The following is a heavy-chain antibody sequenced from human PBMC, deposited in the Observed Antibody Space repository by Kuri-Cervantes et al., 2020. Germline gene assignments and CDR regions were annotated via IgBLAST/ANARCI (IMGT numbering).Heavy chain of an antibody. Sequence: SVKVSCKASGYTSTYRYLHWVRQAPGQALEWMGWITPFNGNTNYAQKFQDRVTITRDRSMSTAYMELSSLRSEDTAIYYCTRVPRESEARWGQGALVTVSS. CDR3: TRVPRESEAR. CDR1: GYTSTYRY. D-gene: IGHD6-6*01. J-gene: IGHJ4*02. V-gene: IGHV1-45*02. CDR2: ITPFNGNT.